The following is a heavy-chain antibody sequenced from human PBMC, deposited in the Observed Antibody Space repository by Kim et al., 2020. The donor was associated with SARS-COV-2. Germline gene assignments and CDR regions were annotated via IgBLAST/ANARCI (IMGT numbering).Heavy chain of an antibody. CDR3: AKERYSSSYGMDV. V-gene: IGHV3-23*01. Sequence: AESVKGRFTISRDNSQITLYLQMNSLRAEDTAVYYCAKERYSSSYGMDVWGQGTTVTVSS. J-gene: IGHJ6*02. D-gene: IGHD6-13*01.